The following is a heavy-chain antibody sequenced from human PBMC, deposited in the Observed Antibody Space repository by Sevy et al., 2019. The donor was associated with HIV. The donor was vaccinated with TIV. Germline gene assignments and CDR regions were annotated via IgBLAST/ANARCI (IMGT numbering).Heavy chain of an antibody. V-gene: IGHV3-30*02. CDR1: GFRFSSYG. CDR3: TKDMVTFGGIIANSPGGFDI. CDR2: LPYDGSKE. Sequence: GGSLRLSCAASGFRFSSYGMNWVRQAPGKGLEWVAFLPYDGSKEVYAASVKGRFTISRDNSKNSLYLQMNSLRAEDTAVYYSTKDMVTFGGIIANSPGGFDIWGQGTMVTVSS. J-gene: IGHJ3*02. D-gene: IGHD3-16*02.